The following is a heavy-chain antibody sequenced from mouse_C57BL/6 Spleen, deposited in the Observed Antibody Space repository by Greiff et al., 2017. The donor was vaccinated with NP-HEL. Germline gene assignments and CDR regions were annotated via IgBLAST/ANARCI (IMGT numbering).Heavy chain of an antibody. J-gene: IGHJ4*01. V-gene: IGHV1-52*01. CDR2: IDPSDSET. Sequence: QVQLQQPGAELVRPGSSVKLSCKASGYTFTSYWMHWVKQRPIQGLEWIGNIDPSDSETHYNQKFKDKATLTVDKSSSTAYMQLSSLTSEDSAVYYCARDYYYGSSPSMDYWGQGTSGTVSS. CDR1: GYTFTSYW. D-gene: IGHD1-1*01. CDR3: ARDYYYGSSPSMDY.